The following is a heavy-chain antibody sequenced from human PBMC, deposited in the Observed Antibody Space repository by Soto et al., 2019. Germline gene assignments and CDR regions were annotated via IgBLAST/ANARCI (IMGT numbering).Heavy chain of an antibody. V-gene: IGHV1-8*01. CDR3: ARGEGVLGGH. Sequence: QVQLVQSGAEVKKPGASVKVSCKASGYSFTSYDINWVRQAPGQGLEWLGWMSPNSGLTAYAQKFQGRVTMTWDTSITTAYMELSSLRPADTAVYFCARGEGVLGGHWGQGTLVTVSS. D-gene: IGHD3-16*01. CDR2: MSPNSGLT. J-gene: IGHJ4*02. CDR1: GYSFTSYD.